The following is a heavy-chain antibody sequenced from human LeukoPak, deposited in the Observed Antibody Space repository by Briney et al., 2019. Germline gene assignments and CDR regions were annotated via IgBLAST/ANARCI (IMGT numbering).Heavy chain of an antibody. D-gene: IGHD6-19*01. CDR1: GASISSDTYF. J-gene: IGHJ5*02. CDR3: AKGAGPPWFDP. Sequence: PLQTLSLTCSVSGASISSDTYFWSWIRQPAGTGLEWIGRISSTGRTDYNPSLTSRVTISIDTSKNHFSMDLSSVTAADTAVYYCAKGAGPPWFDPWGQGTLVTVSS. V-gene: IGHV4-61*02. CDR2: ISSTGRT.